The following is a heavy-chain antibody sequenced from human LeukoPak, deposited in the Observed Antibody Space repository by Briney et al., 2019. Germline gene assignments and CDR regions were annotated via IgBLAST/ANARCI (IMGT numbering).Heavy chain of an antibody. D-gene: IGHD2-2*01. V-gene: IGHV1-2*02. CDR1: GYTFTDYY. CDR2: INPNSGGT. J-gene: IGHJ4*02. Sequence: GASVKVSCKASGYTFTDYYMHWVRQAPGQGLEWMGWINPNSGGTNSAQKFQGRVTMTRDTSFSTAYMELSRLRSDDTAVYYCARALPAAISVHFDYWGQGTLVTVSS. CDR3: ARALPAAISVHFDY.